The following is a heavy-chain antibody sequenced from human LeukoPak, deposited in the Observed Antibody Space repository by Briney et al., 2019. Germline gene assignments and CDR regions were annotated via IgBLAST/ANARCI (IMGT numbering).Heavy chain of an antibody. CDR2: ISAYNGNT. D-gene: IGHD2-15*01. Sequence: GASVKVSCKASGYTFTSYGISWVRQAPGQGLEWMGWISAYNGNTNYAQKLQGRVTMTTDTSTSTAYMELRSLRSDDTAVYYRARDHCSGCPRYPSYYYGMDVWGQGTTVTVSS. CDR3: ARDHCSGCPRYPSYYYGMDV. V-gene: IGHV1-18*01. CDR1: GYTFTSYG. J-gene: IGHJ6*02.